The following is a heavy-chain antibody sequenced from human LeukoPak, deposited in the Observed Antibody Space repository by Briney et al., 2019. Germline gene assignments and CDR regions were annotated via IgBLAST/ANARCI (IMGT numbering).Heavy chain of an antibody. CDR2: INPSGGST. J-gene: IGHJ3*02. CDR3: ARVQGKQQLVNAFDI. Sequence: ASVKVSCKASGYTFTSYYMHWVRQAPGQGLEWMGIINPSGGSTSYAQKFQGRVTMTRDTSTSTVYMELSSLRSEDTAVYYCARVQGKQQLVNAFDIWGQGTMVTVSS. CDR1: GYTFTSYY. V-gene: IGHV1-46*01. D-gene: IGHD6-13*01.